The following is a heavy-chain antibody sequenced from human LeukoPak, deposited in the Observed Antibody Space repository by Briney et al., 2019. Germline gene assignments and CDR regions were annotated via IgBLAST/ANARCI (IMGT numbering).Heavy chain of an antibody. CDR2: INPNTGGT. J-gene: IGHJ4*02. D-gene: IGHD5-18*01. V-gene: IGHV1-2*02. Sequence: ASVKVSCKASGYTFTGYYMHWVRQAPGQGLEWMGWINPNTGGTNYAPKFQGRVTMTRDTPISTAYMELSWLTSDDTAVYYCARRYTYGVDYWGQGTLVTVSS. CDR3: ARRYTYGVDY. CDR1: GYTFTGYY.